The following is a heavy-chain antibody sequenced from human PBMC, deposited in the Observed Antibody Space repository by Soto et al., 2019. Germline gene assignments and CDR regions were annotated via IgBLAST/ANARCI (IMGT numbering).Heavy chain of an antibody. D-gene: IGHD1-26*01. CDR3: AKSLWVGATTEGIDY. V-gene: IGHV3-23*01. J-gene: IGHJ4*02. CDR1: GFTFSSYA. Sequence: PGGSLRLSCAASGFTFSSYAMSWVRQAPGKGLEWVSAIGASGGSTYYSDSLKGRFTISRDNSRNTVFLQMKSLRAEDTAVYYCAKSLWVGATTEGIDYWGQGTLVTVSS. CDR2: IGASGGST.